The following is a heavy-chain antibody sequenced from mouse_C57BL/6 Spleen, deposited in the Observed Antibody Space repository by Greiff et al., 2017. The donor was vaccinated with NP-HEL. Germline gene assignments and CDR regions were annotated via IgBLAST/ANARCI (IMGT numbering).Heavy chain of an antibody. V-gene: IGHV1-7*01. CDR2: INPSSGYT. J-gene: IGHJ3*01. D-gene: IGHD2-3*01. CDR3: ARSGEDGYYVFAY. Sequence: QVQLKQSGAELAKPGASVKLSCKASGYTFTSYWMHWVKQRPGQGLEWIGYINPSSGYTKYNQKFKDKATLTADKASSTAYMQLSSLTYEDSAVYYCARSGEDGYYVFAYWGQGTLVTVSA. CDR1: GYTFTSYW.